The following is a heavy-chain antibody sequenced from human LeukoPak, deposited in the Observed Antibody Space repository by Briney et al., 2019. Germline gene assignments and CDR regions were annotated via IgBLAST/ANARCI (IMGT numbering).Heavy chain of an antibody. CDR3: ARDDALGDNALDI. CDR1: GFTFSSYG. Sequence: GGSLRLSCAASGFTFSSYGMHWVRQAPGKGLEWVAVILNDGSKEKYADSVKGRFTISRDNCKNTLFLQMNSLRAEDTAVYYCARDDALGDNALDIWGQGTMVTVSS. V-gene: IGHV3-33*01. J-gene: IGHJ3*02. CDR2: ILNDGSKE. D-gene: IGHD3-16*01.